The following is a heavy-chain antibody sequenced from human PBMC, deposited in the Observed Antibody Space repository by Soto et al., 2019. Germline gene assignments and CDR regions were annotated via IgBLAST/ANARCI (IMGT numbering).Heavy chain of an antibody. J-gene: IGHJ6*03. Sequence: GSLRLSCAASGFTFSSYAMSWVRQAPGKGLEWVSAISGSGGSTYYADSVKGRFTISRDNSKNTLYLQMNSLRAEDTAVYYCAKSKIPYYDILTGSTQGYYYYMDVWGKGTTVTVSS. V-gene: IGHV3-23*01. CDR2: ISGSGGST. CDR1: GFTFSSYA. D-gene: IGHD3-9*01. CDR3: AKSKIPYYDILTGSTQGYYYYMDV.